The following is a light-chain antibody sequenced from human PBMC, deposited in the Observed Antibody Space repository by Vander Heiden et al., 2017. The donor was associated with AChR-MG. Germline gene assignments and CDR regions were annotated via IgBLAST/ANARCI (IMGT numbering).Light chain of an antibody. CDR3: SSYTSSSTF. V-gene: IGLV2-14*03. Sequence: QSALTQPASVSGSPGQSITISCTGTSSDVGGYIYVSWYQQHPGKAPKLLIYDVTNRPSGVSNRFSGSKSGDTASLTISGLQAEDEADYYCSSYTSSSTFFGTGTKVTVL. J-gene: IGLJ1*01. CDR2: DVT. CDR1: SSDVGGYIY.